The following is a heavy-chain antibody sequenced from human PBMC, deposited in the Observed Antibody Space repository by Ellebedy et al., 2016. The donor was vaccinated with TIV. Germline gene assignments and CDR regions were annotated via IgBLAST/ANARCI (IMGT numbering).Heavy chain of an antibody. CDR3: ARALYYCGGDCSYNFDY. Sequence: SGPTLVKPKETLTLTCTVSGFSLSPLIMGVSWILHPPFTSLEWLAHIYSNDEKSYSTSLKTRLGISRDTSKSHVVLTMTNRDTVDTATYYCARALYYCGGDCSYNFDYWGQGTPVTVSS. CDR1: GFSLSPLIMG. CDR2: IYSNDEK. V-gene: IGHV2-26*01. D-gene: IGHD2-21*02. J-gene: IGHJ4*02.